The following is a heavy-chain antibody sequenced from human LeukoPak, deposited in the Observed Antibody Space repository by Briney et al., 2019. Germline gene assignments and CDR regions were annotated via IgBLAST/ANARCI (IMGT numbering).Heavy chain of an antibody. Sequence: PGGSLRLSCAASGFSFNYYAMNWVRQVPGKGLEWVANIKQDGSEKYYVDSVKGRFTIPRDNAKNSLYLQMNSLRAEDTAVYYCARDRGEYSSSSGYYYYMDVWGKGTTVTVSS. J-gene: IGHJ6*03. CDR1: GFSFNYYA. D-gene: IGHD6-6*01. V-gene: IGHV3-7*01. CDR3: ARDRGEYSSSSGYYYYMDV. CDR2: IKQDGSEK.